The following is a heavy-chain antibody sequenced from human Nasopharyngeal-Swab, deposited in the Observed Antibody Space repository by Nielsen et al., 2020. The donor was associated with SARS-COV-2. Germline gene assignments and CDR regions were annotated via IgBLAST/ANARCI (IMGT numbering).Heavy chain of an antibody. V-gene: IGHV4-4*02. Sequence: SETLSLTCAVPGGSISSSNWWSWVRQPPGKGLEWIGEIYHSGSTNYNPSLKSRVTISVDKSKNQFSLKLSSVTAADTAVYYCARSNGDYYYYGMDVWGQGTTVTVSS. CDR2: IYHSGST. CDR3: ARSNGDYYYYGMDV. J-gene: IGHJ6*02. D-gene: IGHD4-17*01. CDR1: GGSISSSNW.